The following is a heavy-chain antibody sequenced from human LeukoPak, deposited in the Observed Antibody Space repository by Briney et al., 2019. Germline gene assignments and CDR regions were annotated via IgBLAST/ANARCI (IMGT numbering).Heavy chain of an antibody. CDR1: GFTFTSSA. CDR3: AADSSRGLVTTFYYYGMDV. Sequence: SVKVSCKAPGFTFTSSAVQWVRQARGQRLEWIGWIVVGSGNTNYAQKFQERVTITRDMSTSTAYMELSSLRSEDTAVYYCAADSSRGLVTTFYYYGMDVWGQGTTVTVSS. J-gene: IGHJ6*02. D-gene: IGHD5-12*01. CDR2: IVVGSGNT. V-gene: IGHV1-58*01.